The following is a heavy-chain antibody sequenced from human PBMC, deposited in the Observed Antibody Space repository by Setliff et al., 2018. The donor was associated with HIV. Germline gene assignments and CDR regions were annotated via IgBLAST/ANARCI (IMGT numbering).Heavy chain of an antibody. D-gene: IGHD3-22*01. CDR3: ATIRAYYYDSSGQEYFQH. J-gene: IGHJ1*01. Sequence: RASVKVSCKVSGYTLSELSMHWVRQAPGEGLEWMGGFDPEDGETIYAEKFQGRVTMTEDTATETAYMELSSLTSEDTAMYYCATIRAYYYDSSGQEYFQHWGHGSLVTVSS. CDR2: FDPEDGET. CDR1: GYTLSELS. V-gene: IGHV1-24*01.